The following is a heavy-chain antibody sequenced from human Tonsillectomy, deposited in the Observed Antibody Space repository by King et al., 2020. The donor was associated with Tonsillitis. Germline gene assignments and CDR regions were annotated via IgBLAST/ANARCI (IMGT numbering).Heavy chain of an antibody. D-gene: IGHD1-1*01. CDR2: MNSDGTNI. CDR1: GFTFSTYW. CDR3: ARGSNNWDGIDY. Sequence: VQLVESGGGLVQPGGSLRLSCAASGFTFSTYWMHWVRQAPGRGLVWVSRMNSDGTNIDYADSVKGRFTISRDNAKNTLYLQMNSLRVEDTAVYYCARGSNNWDGIDYWGRGTLVTVSS. J-gene: IGHJ4*02. V-gene: IGHV3-74*01.